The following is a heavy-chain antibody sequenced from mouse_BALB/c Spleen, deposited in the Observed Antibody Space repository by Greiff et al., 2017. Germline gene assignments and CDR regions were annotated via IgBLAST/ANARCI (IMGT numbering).Heavy chain of an antibody. CDR3: ARDLGFEYYFDY. Sequence: EVKLQESGPGLVKPSQSLSLTCSVTGYSITSGYYWNWIRQFPGNKLEWMGYISYDGSNNYNPSLKNRISITRDTSKNQFFLKLNSVTTEDTATYYCARDLGFEYYFDYWGQGTTLTVSS. CDR1: GYSITSGYY. D-gene: IGHD3-1*01. CDR2: ISYDGSN. V-gene: IGHV3-6*02. J-gene: IGHJ2*01.